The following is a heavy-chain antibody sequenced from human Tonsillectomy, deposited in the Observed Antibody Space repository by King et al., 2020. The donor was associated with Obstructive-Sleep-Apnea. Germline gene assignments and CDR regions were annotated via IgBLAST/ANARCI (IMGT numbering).Heavy chain of an antibody. Sequence: DVQLVESGGGLVQPGGSLRLSCAASGFTFSSYWMHWVRQAPGKGLVWVSRINSDGSSTSYADSVKGRFTISRDNAKNTLYLQMNSLRAEDTAVYYCARVEGVWGHFDYWGQGTLVTVSS. J-gene: IGHJ4*02. V-gene: IGHV3-74*01. D-gene: IGHD7-27*01. CDR1: GFTFSSYW. CDR2: INSDGSST. CDR3: ARVEGVWGHFDY.